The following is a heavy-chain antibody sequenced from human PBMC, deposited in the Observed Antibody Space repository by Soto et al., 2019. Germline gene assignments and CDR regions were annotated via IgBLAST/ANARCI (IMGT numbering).Heavy chain of an antibody. D-gene: IGHD3-9*01. V-gene: IGHV2-5*02. CDR3: AHKGPEDWPLDY. CDR1: GFSLSTSGVG. J-gene: IGHJ4*02. CDR2: IYWDDSK. Sequence: QITLKESGPTLVRPTQTLTLTCAFSGFSLSTSGVGVGWIRQPPGKALEWLAVIYWDDSKHYSPSLRSRLTITKDTSKNQVVLTMTNMEPMDTGTYYCAHKGPEDWPLDYWGQGTPVTLSS.